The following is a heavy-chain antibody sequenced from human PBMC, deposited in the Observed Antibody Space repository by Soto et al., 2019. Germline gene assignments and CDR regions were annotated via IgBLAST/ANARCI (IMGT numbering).Heavy chain of an antibody. V-gene: IGHV3-30-3*01. J-gene: IGHJ4*02. CDR2: ISYDGTNQ. Sequence: QVRLLESGGGVVRPGRSLRLSCTASGFTFRSYAMHWVRQAPGKGLEWVTLISYDGTNQYYADSVKGRFTISRDNSRNTPFLHIRALRAADTAVYYCARGRRFIHDFDYWGQGTLVTVSS. D-gene: IGHD3-10*01. CDR1: GFTFRSYA. CDR3: ARGRRFIHDFDY.